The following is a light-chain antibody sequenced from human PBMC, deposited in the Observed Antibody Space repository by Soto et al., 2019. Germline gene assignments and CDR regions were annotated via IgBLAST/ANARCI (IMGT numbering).Light chain of an antibody. CDR3: CSFASNTYV. V-gene: IGLV2-23*01. Sequence: QSVLTQPASVSGSPGQSITLSCTGTSSDVGSYNLVSWYQQHPGKAPKLMISEGGKRPSGVSNRFSGSKSGNTASLTISGLQAEDEADYYCCSFASNTYVFGTGTKLTVL. J-gene: IGLJ1*01. CDR2: EGG. CDR1: SSDVGSYNL.